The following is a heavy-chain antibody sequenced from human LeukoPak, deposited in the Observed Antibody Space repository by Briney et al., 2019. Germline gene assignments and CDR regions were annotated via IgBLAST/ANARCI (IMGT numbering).Heavy chain of an antibody. CDR1: GFTVSSNY. CDR2: IYSGGST. Sequence: GGSLRLSCAASGFTVSSNYMSWVHQAPGKGLEWVSVIYSGGSTYYADSVKGRFTISRDNFKNTLYLQMNSLRAEDTAVYYCARGVGSGSRLRAGDYWGQGTLVTVSS. D-gene: IGHD1-26*01. V-gene: IGHV3-53*01. J-gene: IGHJ4*02. CDR3: ARGVGSGSRLRAGDY.